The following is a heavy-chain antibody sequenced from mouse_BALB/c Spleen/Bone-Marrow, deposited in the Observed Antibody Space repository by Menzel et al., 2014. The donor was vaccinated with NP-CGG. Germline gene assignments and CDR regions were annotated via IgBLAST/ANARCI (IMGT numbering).Heavy chain of an antibody. CDR1: GFNIKDYY. J-gene: IGHJ2*01. Sequence: VQLKESGAELVRSGASVKLPCTASGFNIKDYYMHWVKQRPEQGLEWIGWIDPGNGDTEYAPKFQGKATMTADTSSNTAYLQLSSLTSEDTAVYYCNAEHGNYHYFDYWGQGTTLTVSS. V-gene: IGHV14-4*02. CDR3: NAEHGNYHYFDY. CDR2: IDPGNGDT. D-gene: IGHD6-1*01.